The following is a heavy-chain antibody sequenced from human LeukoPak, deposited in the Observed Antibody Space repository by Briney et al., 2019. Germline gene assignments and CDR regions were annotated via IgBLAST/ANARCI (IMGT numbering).Heavy chain of an antibody. CDR2: IWYDASNK. D-gene: IGHD1-7*01. Sequence: PGGSLRLSCAASGFTFSSFGMHWVRQAPGKGLERVAVIWYDASNKYYADSVKGRFTISRDNSKNTLYLQMNSLRDDDTAVYYCVRGVGVSRFNYLDPWGQGTLVIVSS. CDR3: VRGVGVSRFNYLDP. CDR1: GFTFSSFG. J-gene: IGHJ5*02. V-gene: IGHV3-33*01.